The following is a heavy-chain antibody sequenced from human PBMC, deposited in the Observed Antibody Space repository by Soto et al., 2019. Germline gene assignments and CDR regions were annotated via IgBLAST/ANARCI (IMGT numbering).Heavy chain of an antibody. CDR3: ATPGPPEMATTRIFDY. CDR1: GGSISSTTYY. V-gene: IGHV4-39*01. J-gene: IGHJ4*02. CDR2: IFYSGST. D-gene: IGHD1-1*01. Sequence: HLHLQESGPGLVKPSETLSLTCTVSGGSISSTTYYWGWVRQPPGKGLEWIGSIFYSGSTLYNPSLKSRVTLSVDTSKNQFSLKVSSVTAADTAVYYCATPGPPEMATTRIFDYWGRGTLVTVSS.